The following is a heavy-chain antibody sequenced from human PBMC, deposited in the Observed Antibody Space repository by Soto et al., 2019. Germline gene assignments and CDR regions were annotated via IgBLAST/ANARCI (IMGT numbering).Heavy chain of an antibody. CDR1: GYTFTSYG. CDR2: ISAYNGNT. Sequence: ASLKVSCKASGYTFTSYGISWVRQAPGQGLEWMGWISAYNGNTNYAQKLQGRVTMTTDTSTSTAYMELRSLRSDDTAVYYCAREKGVVRDIFYYYYGMDVWGQGTTVTVS. J-gene: IGHJ6*02. D-gene: IGHD2-2*01. V-gene: IGHV1-18*04. CDR3: AREKGVVRDIFYYYYGMDV.